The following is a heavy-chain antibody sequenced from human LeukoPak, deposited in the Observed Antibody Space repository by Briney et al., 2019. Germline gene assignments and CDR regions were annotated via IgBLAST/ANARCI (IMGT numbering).Heavy chain of an antibody. CDR3: ARAMKDIVVVPAFDY. Sequence: GASVKVSCKASGYTFTGYYIHWVRQAPGQGLEWMGWINPNSGGTNYAQKFQGRVTMTRDTSISTAYMELSRLRSDDTAVYYCARAMKDIVVVPAFDYWGQGTLVTVSS. CDR2: INPNSGGT. CDR1: GYTFTGYY. J-gene: IGHJ4*02. V-gene: IGHV1-2*02. D-gene: IGHD2-2*01.